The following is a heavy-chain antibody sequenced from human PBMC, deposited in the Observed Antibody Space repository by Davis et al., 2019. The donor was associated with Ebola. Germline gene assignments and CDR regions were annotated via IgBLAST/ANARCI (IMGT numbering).Heavy chain of an antibody. CDR3: ATVGTSVTAFDH. Sequence: ASVKVSCKASGGTFSSYTITWVRQAPGQGLEWMGWINTYSGGTKYAQKFQGRVTMARDTSINRAYMELSRLRSDDTAVYYCATVGTSVTAFDHWGQGTLATVSS. V-gene: IGHV1-2*02. D-gene: IGHD4-17*01. J-gene: IGHJ4*02. CDR2: INTYSGGT. CDR1: GGTFSSYT.